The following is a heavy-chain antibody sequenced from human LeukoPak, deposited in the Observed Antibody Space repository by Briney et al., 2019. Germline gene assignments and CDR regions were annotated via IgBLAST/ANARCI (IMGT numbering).Heavy chain of an antibody. V-gene: IGHV4-31*03. D-gene: IGHD1-26*01. CDR1: GGSISSGGYY. CDR2: IYYSGST. Sequence: PSQTLSLTCTVSGGSISSGGYYWSWIRQHPGKGLEWIGYIYYSGSTYYNPSLKSRVTISVDTSKNQFSLKLSSVTAADTVVYYCARRRRIVGATPGAFDIWGQGTMVTVSS. CDR3: ARRRRIVGATPGAFDI. J-gene: IGHJ3*02.